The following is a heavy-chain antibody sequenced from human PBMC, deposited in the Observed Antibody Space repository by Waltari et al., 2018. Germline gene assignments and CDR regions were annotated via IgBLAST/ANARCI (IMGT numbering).Heavy chain of an antibody. CDR3: ARDDYGDYGDY. CDR1: GGSISSSSYY. D-gene: IGHD4-17*01. V-gene: IGHV4-39*07. J-gene: IGHJ4*02. Sequence: QLQLQESGPGLVKPSETLSLTCTVSGGSISSSSYYWGWIRQPPGKGLEWIGRFHYRGSTYSDPSRNGRVTISVDTSKNQFSLKLSSVTAADTAVYYCARDDYGDYGDYWGQGTLVTVSS. CDR2: FHYRGST.